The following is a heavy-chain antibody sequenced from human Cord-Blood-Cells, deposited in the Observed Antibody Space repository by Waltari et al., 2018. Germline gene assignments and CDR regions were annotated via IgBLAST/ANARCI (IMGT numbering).Heavy chain of an antibody. Sequence: QITLKESGPTLVKPTQTLTLTCTFSGFSLSTSGVGVGCIRQPPGQAMDWLSLIYWNDDKSYSPSLKSRITITKDTSKNQVVLTMTNMDPVETATYYCAHSRYCSSTSWLRRYYYMDVWGKGTTVTVSS. J-gene: IGHJ6*03. CDR3: AHSRYCSSTSWLRRYYYMDV. CDR2: IYWNDDK. D-gene: IGHD2-2*01. V-gene: IGHV2-5*01. CDR1: GFSLSTSGVG.